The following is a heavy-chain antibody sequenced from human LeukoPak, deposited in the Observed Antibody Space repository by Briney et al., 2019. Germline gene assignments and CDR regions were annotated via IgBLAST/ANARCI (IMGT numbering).Heavy chain of an antibody. Sequence: SETLSLTCTVSGGSISGSSYYWGWIRQPPGKGLEWIGSIYYSGSTYYNPSLKSRLTISVDTSKNQFSLKLSSVTAADTAVYYCARRGYSYGYDYFDYWGQGTLVTVSS. CDR3: ARRGYSYGYDYFDY. CDR2: IYYSGST. D-gene: IGHD5-18*01. CDR1: GGSISGSSYY. J-gene: IGHJ4*02. V-gene: IGHV4-39*07.